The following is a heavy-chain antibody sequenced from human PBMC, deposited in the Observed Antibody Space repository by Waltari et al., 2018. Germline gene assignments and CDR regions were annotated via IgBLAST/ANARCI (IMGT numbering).Heavy chain of an antibody. D-gene: IGHD6-13*01. V-gene: IGHV4-38-2*02. J-gene: IGHJ4*02. CDR2: IYHSGST. Sequence: QVQLQESGPGLVKPSETLSLTCAVSGYSISSGYYWGWIRQPPGKGLEWIGSIYHSGSTDYNPARKSRATISVDTSKNQFSLKLSAVTAADTAVYYCARDRGSSSWYDFIDYWGQGTLVTVSS. CDR1: GYSISSGYY. CDR3: ARDRGSSSWYDFIDY.